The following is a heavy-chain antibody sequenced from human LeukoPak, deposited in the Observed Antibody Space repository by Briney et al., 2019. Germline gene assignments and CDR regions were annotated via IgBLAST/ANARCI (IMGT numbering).Heavy chain of an antibody. V-gene: IGHV4-59*01. J-gene: IGHJ5*02. CDR3: ARATAAAGNNWFGP. CDR2: IYHSGST. Sequence: PSETLSLTCTVSGDSINSYYWSWIRQPPGRGLEWIGYIYHSGSTNYNPSLKNRVTISVDTSKNQFSLRVTSVTAADTAVYYCARATAAAGNNWFGPWGQGTLVTVSS. D-gene: IGHD6-13*01. CDR1: GDSINSYY.